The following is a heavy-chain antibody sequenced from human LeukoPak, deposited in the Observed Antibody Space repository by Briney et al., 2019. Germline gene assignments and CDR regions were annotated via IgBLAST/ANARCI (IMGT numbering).Heavy chain of an antibody. V-gene: IGHV4-59*01. CDR1: GGSISSYY. CDR3: GRGWAAFAFAN. J-gene: IGHJ4*02. Sequence: PSETLSLTCTVSGGSISSYYWSWIRQPPGKGLEWIGYIYYSGSTNYNPSLKSRVTISVDTSKNQFSLKLSSVTAADTAMYYCGRGWAAFAFANWGQGPLVTASS. CDR2: IYYSGST. D-gene: IGHD6-13*01.